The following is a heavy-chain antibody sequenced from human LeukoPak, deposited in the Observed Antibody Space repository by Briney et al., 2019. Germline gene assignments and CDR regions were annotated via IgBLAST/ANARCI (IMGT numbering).Heavy chain of an antibody. CDR2: ISSSSTTI. CDR1: GFTFSSYS. Sequence: GGSLRLSCAASGFTFSSYSMTWVRQAPGKGLEWVSYISSSSTTIHYADSVKGRFTISRDNAKNSLYLQMNSLRDEDTAVYYCARAPPYHYDSSGEMDYWGQGTLVTVSS. D-gene: IGHD3-22*01. CDR3: ARAPPYHYDSSGEMDY. V-gene: IGHV3-48*02. J-gene: IGHJ4*02.